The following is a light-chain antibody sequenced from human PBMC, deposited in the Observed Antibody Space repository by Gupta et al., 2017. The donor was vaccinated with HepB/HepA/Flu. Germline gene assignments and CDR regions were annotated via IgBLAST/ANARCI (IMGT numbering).Light chain of an antibody. CDR3: SSYTSASTLV. CDR1: ASDIGGYDY. V-gene: IGLV2-14*03. CDR2: GVN. Sequence: QSALTQPASVSGSPGQSITISCTGTASDIGGYDYVSWYQQQPGKAPKLLLYGVNSRPSGVSDRFSASKSGNTASLTISWLQGEDEAHYYCSSYTSASTLVFGGGTPLTVL. J-gene: IGLJ2*01.